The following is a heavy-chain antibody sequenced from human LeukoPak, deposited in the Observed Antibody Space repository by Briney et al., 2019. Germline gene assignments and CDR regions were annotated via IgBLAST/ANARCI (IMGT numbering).Heavy chain of an antibody. D-gene: IGHD6-19*01. J-gene: IGHJ1*01. CDR2: IDPSDSYT. V-gene: IGHV5-10-1*01. CDR1: GYSFTSYW. CDR3: AGAGIAVAGNAEYFQH. Sequence: GESLKISCKGSGYSFTSYWISWVRQMPGKGLEWMGRIDPSDSYTNYSPSFQGHATISADKSISTAYLQWSSLKASDTAMYYCAGAGIAVAGNAEYFQHWGQGTLVTVSS.